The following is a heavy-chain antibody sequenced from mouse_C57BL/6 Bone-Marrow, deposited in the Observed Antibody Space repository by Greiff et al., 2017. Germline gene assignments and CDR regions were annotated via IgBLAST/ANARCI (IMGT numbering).Heavy chain of an antibody. Sequence: QVQLQQPGAELVRPGSSVKLSCKASGYTFTSYWMPWVKQRPIQGLEWIGNIDPSDSETPYNQKFKAKATLTVDQSSSTAYMQLSSLTSEDYAVYYCARSEYDGVCFAYWGQGTLVTVSA. D-gene: IGHD2-4*01. V-gene: IGHV1-52*01. CDR2: IDPSDSET. CDR1: GYTFTSYW. CDR3: ARSEYDGVCFAY. J-gene: IGHJ3*01.